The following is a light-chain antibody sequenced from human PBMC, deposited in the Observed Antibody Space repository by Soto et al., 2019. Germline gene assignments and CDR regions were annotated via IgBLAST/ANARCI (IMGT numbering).Light chain of an antibody. Sequence: EIVLTQSPGTLSLSPGERATLSCRASQSVSSTYLAWYQQKPGQAPRLLIDGASRRATGIPDRFSGRGSGTEFTLTISRLEPEDFVVYYCQQFGSSPPITFGQGTRLEIK. J-gene: IGKJ5*01. V-gene: IGKV3-20*01. CDR2: GAS. CDR1: QSVSSTY. CDR3: QQFGSSPPIT.